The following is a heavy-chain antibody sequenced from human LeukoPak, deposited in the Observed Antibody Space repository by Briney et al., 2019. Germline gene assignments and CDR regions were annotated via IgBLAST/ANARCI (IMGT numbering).Heavy chain of an antibody. J-gene: IGHJ4*02. V-gene: IGHV3-33*01. CDR1: GFTFSSYG. CDR3: ARDPRLVPLLGYFDY. Sequence: PGGSLRLSCAASGFTFSSYGVHWVRQAPGKGLEWVAVIWYDGSNKYYADSVKGRFTISRDNSKNTLYLQMNSLRAEDTAVYYCARDPRLVPLLGYFDYWGQGTLVTVSS. CDR2: IWYDGSNK. D-gene: IGHD6-13*01.